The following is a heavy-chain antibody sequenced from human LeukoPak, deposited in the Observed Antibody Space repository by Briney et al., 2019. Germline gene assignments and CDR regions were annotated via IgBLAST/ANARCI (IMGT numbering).Heavy chain of an antibody. CDR1: GFTLNIYA. V-gene: IGHV3-23*01. CDR3: AKGRSGSCYSEMDY. J-gene: IGHJ4*02. D-gene: IGHD2-15*01. Sequence: PGGSLRLSCAASGFTLNIYAMSWVRQAPGKGLEWVSSFCGSDSKTYYADSVKGRFTISRDNSKNTLYLQMNSLRAEDTAAYYCAKGRSGSCYSEMDYWGQGTLVTVSS. CDR2: FCGSDSKT.